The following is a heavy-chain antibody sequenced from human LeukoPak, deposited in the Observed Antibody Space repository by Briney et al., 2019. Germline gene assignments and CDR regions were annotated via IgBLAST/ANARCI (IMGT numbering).Heavy chain of an antibody. Sequence: SETLSLTCTVSGGSINTYYWSWIRQSPGKGLEWIGYINYSGITNYNPSLKSRVTLSVDTSKNQFSLELTSVTAADTARYYCARGSSGTYRLESLAYWGQGTLVTVSS. CDR3: ARGSSGTYRLESLAY. CDR1: GGSINTYY. V-gene: IGHV4-59*01. D-gene: IGHD1-26*01. J-gene: IGHJ4*02. CDR2: INYSGIT.